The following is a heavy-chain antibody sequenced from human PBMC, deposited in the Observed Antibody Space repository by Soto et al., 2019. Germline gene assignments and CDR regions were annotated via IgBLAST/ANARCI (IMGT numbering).Heavy chain of an antibody. J-gene: IGHJ4*02. Sequence: VVSLRLSCAASGFTFSSYWMSWVRQAPGKGLEWVANIKQDGSEKYYVDSVKGRFTIARDNAKNSLYLQMNSLRAEDTAVYYCARGPGYYDFWSGYDDYWGQGTLVTASS. D-gene: IGHD3-3*01. V-gene: IGHV3-7*05. CDR1: GFTFSSYW. CDR3: ARGPGYYDFWSGYDDY. CDR2: IKQDGSEK.